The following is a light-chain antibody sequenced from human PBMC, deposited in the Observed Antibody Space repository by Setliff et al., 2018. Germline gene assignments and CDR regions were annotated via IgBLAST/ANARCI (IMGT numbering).Light chain of an antibody. V-gene: IGLV2-8*01. CDR3: SCHTGGNNFV. CDR2: DVT. CDR1: SIGVSGYDY. Sequence: QSALAQPPSASGSPGQSVTISCVGPSIGVSGYDYVSWYQQHPGKAPQLIIYDVTKRPSGVPDRFSGSRSGNTASLTVSGLQPEDEADYYCSCHTGGNNFVLGSGTKVTVL. J-gene: IGLJ1*01.